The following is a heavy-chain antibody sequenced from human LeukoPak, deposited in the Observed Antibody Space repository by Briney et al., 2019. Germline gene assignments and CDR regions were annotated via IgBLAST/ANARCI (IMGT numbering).Heavy chain of an antibody. V-gene: IGHV1-18*01. CDR1: GHTFTSYG. CDR2: ISAYNGNT. D-gene: IGHD2-2*01. J-gene: IGHJ4*02. CDR3: ARVGAIVVVPAATQEDY. Sequence: ASVTVSCKASGHTFTSYGISWVRQAPGQGHEWLAWISAYNGNTNYPQKLLGRVIMTTDTSKSTAYMELRSLRSDDTAVYYCARVGAIVVVPAATQEDYWGQGTLVTVSS.